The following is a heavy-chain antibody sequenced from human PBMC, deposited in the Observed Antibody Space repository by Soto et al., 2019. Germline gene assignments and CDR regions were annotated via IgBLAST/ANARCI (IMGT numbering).Heavy chain of an antibody. CDR1: GGAFNNYA. CDR3: AREMPSTAAASVYYGCNV. CDR2: IVPVFPSV. Sequence: QVQLVQSGAEVKRPGSSVKVSCKASGGAFNNYAIYWVRQAPGQGLEWLGTIVPVFPSVYYAPRFQGRLTNTEDRSTDTVYKTLTSLKTEDTAVYYCAREMPSTAAASVYYGCNVWGQGTTVTVSS. V-gene: IGHV1-69*18. J-gene: IGHJ6*02. D-gene: IGHD6-13*01.